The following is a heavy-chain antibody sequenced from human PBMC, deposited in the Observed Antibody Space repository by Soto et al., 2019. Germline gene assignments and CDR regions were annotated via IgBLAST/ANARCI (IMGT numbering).Heavy chain of an antibody. CDR2: VYYSGST. Sequence: SETLSLTCTVSGGSISSSSYYWGWIRQPPGKGLEWIGRVYYSGSTYYNPSPQRRVTISVDKSKNQFTLKLTSVTAADTAVYYCARGSIAVAGNWFDPWGQGTLVTVSS. CDR1: GGSISSSSYY. CDR3: ARGSIAVAGNWFDP. V-gene: IGHV4-39*06. D-gene: IGHD6-19*01. J-gene: IGHJ5*02.